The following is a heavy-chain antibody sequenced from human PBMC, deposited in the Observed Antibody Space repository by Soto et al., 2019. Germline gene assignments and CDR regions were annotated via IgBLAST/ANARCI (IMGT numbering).Heavy chain of an antibody. V-gene: IGHV3-30*04. D-gene: IGHD6-19*01. CDR1: GFTFSSYA. CDR3: AKEASAVAHFDY. J-gene: IGHJ4*02. Sequence: HPGGSLRLSCAASGFTFSSYAMHWVRQAPGKGLEWVAVISYDGSNKYYADSVKGRFTISRDNSKNTLYLQMNSLRAEDTAVYYCAKEASAVAHFDYWGQGTLVTVSS. CDR2: ISYDGSNK.